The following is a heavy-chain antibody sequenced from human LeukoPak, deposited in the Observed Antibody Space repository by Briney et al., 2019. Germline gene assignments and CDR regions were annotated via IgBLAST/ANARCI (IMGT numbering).Heavy chain of an antibody. CDR1: GFTFSSYG. Sequence: GGSLRLSCAASGFTFSSYGMSWVRQAPGKGLEWVSAISGSGGSTYYADSVKGRFTISRDNSKNTLYLQMNSLRAEDTAVYYCAKVFGYYGSGSYSLNYYYYYMDVWGKGTTVTISS. CDR2: ISGSGGST. V-gene: IGHV3-23*01. CDR3: AKVFGYYGSGSYSLNYYYYYMDV. J-gene: IGHJ6*03. D-gene: IGHD3-10*01.